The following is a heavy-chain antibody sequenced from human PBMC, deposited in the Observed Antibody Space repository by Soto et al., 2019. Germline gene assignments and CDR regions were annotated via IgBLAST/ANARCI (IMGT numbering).Heavy chain of an antibody. CDR1: EGAFISYA. D-gene: IGHD1-26*01. J-gene: IGHJ4*02. CDR2: IIPIFGTA. CDR3: ARREGRDVSETPFDY. Sequence: QVQLVQSGAEVKKPGSSVKVSCKGSEGAFISYAISWVRQAPGQGLEWMGGIIPIFGTANYAQKFQGRVTITADESTSTAYMELSSLRSEDTDVYYCARREGRDVSETPFDYWGQVTLVTVSS. V-gene: IGHV1-69*12.